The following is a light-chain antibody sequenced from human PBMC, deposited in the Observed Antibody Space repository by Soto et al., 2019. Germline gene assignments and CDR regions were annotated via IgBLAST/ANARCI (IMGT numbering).Light chain of an antibody. Sequence: QSVLTQPPSASGTPGQGVTISCSGSTSNIGSNYVYWYQQLPGTAPKLLIYRNNQRPSGVPDRFSGSKSGTSDSLAISGLRSDDEADYFCATCDESLNGFYVFGTGTKVTVL. CDR3: ATCDESLNGFYV. V-gene: IGLV1-47*01. CDR2: RNN. CDR1: TSNIGSNY. J-gene: IGLJ1*01.